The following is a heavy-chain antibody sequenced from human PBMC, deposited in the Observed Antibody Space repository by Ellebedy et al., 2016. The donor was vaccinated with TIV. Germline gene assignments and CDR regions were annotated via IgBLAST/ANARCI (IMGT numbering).Heavy chain of an antibody. CDR3: ARRRRITIFGVAPFDY. V-gene: IGHV4-39*01. D-gene: IGHD3-3*01. CDR1: GGSISSSSYY. J-gene: IGHJ4*02. CDR2: IYYSGST. Sequence: MPSETLSLTCTVSGGSISSSSYYWGWIRQPPGKGLEWIGSIYYSGSTYYNPSLKSRVTISVDTSKNQFSLKLSSVTAADTAVYYCARRRRITIFGVAPFDYWGQGTLVTVSS.